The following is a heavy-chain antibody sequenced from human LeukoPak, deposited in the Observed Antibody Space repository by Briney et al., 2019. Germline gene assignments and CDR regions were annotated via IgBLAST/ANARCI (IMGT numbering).Heavy chain of an antibody. CDR3: AKDRTFSSGWYGTAFDI. CDR1: GFTFSSYA. V-gene: IGHV3-23*01. J-gene: IGHJ3*02. D-gene: IGHD6-19*01. CDR2: ISGSGGST. Sequence: GGSLRLSCAASGFTFSSYAMSWARQAPGKGLEWVSAISGSGGSTYYADSVKGRFTISRDNSKNTLYLQMNSLRAEDTAVYYCAKDRTFSSGWYGTAFDIWGQGTMVTVSS.